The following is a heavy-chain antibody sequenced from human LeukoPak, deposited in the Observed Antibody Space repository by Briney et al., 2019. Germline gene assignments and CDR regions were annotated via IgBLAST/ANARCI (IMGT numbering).Heavy chain of an antibody. CDR1: GGSISSGGYY. CDR3: ARTSGYYPDY. J-gene: IGHJ4*02. CDR2: IYYSGST. D-gene: IGHD3-22*01. V-gene: IGHV4-31*03. Sequence: PSETLSLTCTVSGGSISSGGYYWSWIRQHPGKGLEWIGYIYYSGSTYHNPSLKSRVTISVDTSKNQFSLNLTSVTAADTAEYYCARTSGYYPDYWGQGTLVTVSS.